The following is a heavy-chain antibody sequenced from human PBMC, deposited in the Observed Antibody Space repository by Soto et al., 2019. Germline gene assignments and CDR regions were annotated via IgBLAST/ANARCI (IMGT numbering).Heavy chain of an antibody. V-gene: IGHV3-7*01. CDR2: IKQDGSEK. CDR3: ARKRYSSSWYSDYYYYYGMDV. J-gene: IGHJ6*02. D-gene: IGHD6-13*01. CDR1: GFTFSSYF. Sequence: LXLSCAASGFTFSSYFMSWVRQAPWRGLEWVANIKQDGSEKYYLDSVKGRFTISRDNAKNSLYLQMNSLRAEDTAVYYCARKRYSSSWYSDYYYYYGMDVWGQGTTVTVSS.